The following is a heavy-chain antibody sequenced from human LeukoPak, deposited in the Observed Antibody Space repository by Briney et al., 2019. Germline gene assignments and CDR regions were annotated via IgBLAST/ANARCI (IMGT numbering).Heavy chain of an antibody. CDR3: ARSQSGVFDV. V-gene: IGHV3-74*01. CDR2: MNSDGTSI. J-gene: IGHJ3*01. Sequence: GGSLRLSCIVSGFTFTNYWMQWVRQVPGKGLVWVARMNSDGTSIIHADSVKGRFTISRDNAENTLYLQMNSLRPEDTALYYCARSQSGVFDVWGQGTMVIVSS. D-gene: IGHD2-15*01. CDR1: GFTFTNYW.